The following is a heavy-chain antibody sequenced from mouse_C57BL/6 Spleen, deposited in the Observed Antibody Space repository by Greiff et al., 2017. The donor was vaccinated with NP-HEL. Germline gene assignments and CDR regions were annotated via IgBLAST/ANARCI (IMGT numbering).Heavy chain of an antibody. CDR1: GYSFTGYF. D-gene: IGHD2-3*01. V-gene: IGHV1-20*01. J-gene: IGHJ1*03. CDR2: INPYNGDT. CDR3: ARVGYYVGYFDV. Sequence: EVQLQQSGPELVKPGDSVKISCKASGYSFTGYFMNWVMQSHGKSLEWIGRINPYNGDTFYNQKFKGKATLTVDKSSSTAHMELRSLTSEDSAVYYCARVGYYVGYFDVWGTGTTVTVSS.